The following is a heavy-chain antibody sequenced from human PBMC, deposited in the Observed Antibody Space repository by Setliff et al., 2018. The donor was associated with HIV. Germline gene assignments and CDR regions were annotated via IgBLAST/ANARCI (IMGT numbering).Heavy chain of an antibody. CDR1: GFTFSSYS. CDR2: ISSSSSYI. J-gene: IGHJ4*02. V-gene: IGHV3-21*01. Sequence: PGGSLRLSCAASGFTFSSYSMNWVRQAPGKGLEWVSSISSSSSYIYYADSVKGRFTISRDNAKNSLYLQMNSLRAEDRAVYYCVRDIGFNLYDHWGQGTLVTVSS. CDR3: VRDIGFNLYDH. D-gene: IGHD2-2*02.